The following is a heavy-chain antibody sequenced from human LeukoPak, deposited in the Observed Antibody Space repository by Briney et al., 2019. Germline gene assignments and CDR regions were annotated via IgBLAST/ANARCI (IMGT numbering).Heavy chain of an antibody. V-gene: IGHV4-39*01. D-gene: IGHD1-26*01. CDR3: ARHSKKEIVGATTRAFDI. CDR2: IYYSGST. CDR1: GGSISSSRYS. Sequence: SETLSLTCTVSGGSISSSRYSWGWIRHPPGKGLEWIGSIYYSGSTYYNPSLKSRVTISVDTSKNQFSLKLSSVTAADTAVYYCARHSKKEIVGATTRAFDIWGQGTMVTVSS. J-gene: IGHJ3*02.